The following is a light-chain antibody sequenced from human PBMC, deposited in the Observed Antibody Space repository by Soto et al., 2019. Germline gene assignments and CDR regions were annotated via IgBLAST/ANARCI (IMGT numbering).Light chain of an antibody. V-gene: IGKV3-15*01. CDR2: GAS. CDR1: QSVSSN. Sequence: EIVMTQSPATLSVSPGERATLSCRASQSVSSNLAWYQQKPGQAPRLLIYGASTRATGSPARFSGSGSGTEFTLTISSLQSEDFAVYYCLQYNNWPLFTFGPGTKVDIK. J-gene: IGKJ3*01. CDR3: LQYNNWPLFT.